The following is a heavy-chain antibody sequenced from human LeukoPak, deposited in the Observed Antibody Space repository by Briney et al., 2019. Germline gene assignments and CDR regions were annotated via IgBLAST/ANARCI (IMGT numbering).Heavy chain of an antibody. V-gene: IGHV1-69*04. CDR1: GGTFSSYA. CDR2: IIPIFGIA. CDR3: ARGGEPHNWFDP. J-gene: IGHJ5*02. D-gene: IGHD3-16*01. Sequence: SVKVSCKASGGTFSSYAISWVRQAPGQGLEWMGRIIPIFGIANYAQKFQGRVTITADKSTSTAYMELSSLRSEDTAVYYCARGGEPHNWFDPWGQGTLVTVSS.